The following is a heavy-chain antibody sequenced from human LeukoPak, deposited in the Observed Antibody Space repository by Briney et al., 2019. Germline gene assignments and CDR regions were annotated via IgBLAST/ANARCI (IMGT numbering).Heavy chain of an antibody. CDR2: IIPIFGTA. CDR3: ARDFYVGGATLSLFYY. Sequence: SVKVSCKASGGTFSSYAISWVRQAPGQGLEWMGGIIPIFGTANYAQKFQGRVTITADESTGTAYMELSSLRSEDTAVYYCARDFYVGGATLSLFYYWGQGTLVTVSS. J-gene: IGHJ4*02. V-gene: IGHV1-69*13. CDR1: GGTFSSYA. D-gene: IGHD1-26*01.